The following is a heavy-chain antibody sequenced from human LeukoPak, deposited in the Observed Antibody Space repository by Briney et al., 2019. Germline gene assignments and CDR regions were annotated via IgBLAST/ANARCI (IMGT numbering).Heavy chain of an antibody. Sequence: GGSLTLSCAASGFTVSSNYMSWVRQGPGKGLEWVSVIYSGGSTYYADSVKGRFTISRDNSKNTLYLKMNSLRAEDTAVYYCARDRRGIAANAFDIWGQGTMVTVSS. CDR3: ARDRRGIAANAFDI. D-gene: IGHD6-13*01. J-gene: IGHJ3*02. CDR2: IYSGGST. CDR1: GFTVSSNY. V-gene: IGHV3-66*02.